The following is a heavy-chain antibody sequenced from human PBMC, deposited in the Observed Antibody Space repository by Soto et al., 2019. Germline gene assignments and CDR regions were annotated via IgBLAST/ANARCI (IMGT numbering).Heavy chain of an antibody. V-gene: IGHV3-66*01. J-gene: IGHJ2*01. Sequence: EVQLVESGGGLVQPGGSLRLSCAASGFTVRSNYMNWVRQAPGKGLEWVSVIYSGGSTYYADSVKGRFTISRDNSKNTRYLQMNSLGAEDTAVDYCARDARYPYWYFDLWGRGTLVTVSS. D-gene: IGHD1-1*01. CDR2: IYSGGST. CDR3: ARDARYPYWYFDL. CDR1: GFTVRSNY.